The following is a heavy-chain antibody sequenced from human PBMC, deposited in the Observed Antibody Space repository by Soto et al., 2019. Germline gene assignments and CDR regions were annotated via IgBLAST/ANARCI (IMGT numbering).Heavy chain of an antibody. CDR3: ARMAGPWYFDL. CDR2: INHSGSS. Sequence: SETLSLTCSVHGGSFSGFYWTWVRQPPGKGLEWIGEINHSGSSNYNPPLKSRVTMSLDTSRNQFSLSLNSVTAADTAVYYCARMAGPWYFDLWGRGTLVTVSS. CDR1: GGSFSGFY. V-gene: IGHV4-34*01. J-gene: IGHJ2*01.